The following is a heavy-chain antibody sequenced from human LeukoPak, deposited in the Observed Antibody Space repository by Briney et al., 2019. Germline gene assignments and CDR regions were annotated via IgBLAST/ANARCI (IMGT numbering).Heavy chain of an antibody. V-gene: IGHV4-4*07. CDR3: ARLSPGGGAGTYFDY. J-gene: IGHJ4*02. Sequence: SGTLSLTCTISGDSITNNYWSWIRQPAGKGLEWIGRIYPSGDTHYNPSLKSRITMSRDVSKNQFSMKLSSVTTADTAVYYCARLSPGGGAGTYFDYWGQGTLVTVSS. CDR2: IYPSGDT. CDR1: GDSITNNY. D-gene: IGHD6-19*01.